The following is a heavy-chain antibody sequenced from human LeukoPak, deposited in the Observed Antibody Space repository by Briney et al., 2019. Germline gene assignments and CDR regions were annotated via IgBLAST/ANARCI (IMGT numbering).Heavy chain of an antibody. V-gene: IGHV3-30*04. J-gene: IGHJ3*02. CDR2: ISYDGSNK. Sequence: PGGSLRLSCAASGFXFSTYDIHWVRQAPGKGLEWVAVISYDGSNKYYADSVKGRFTISRDNSKNTLYLQMNSLRAEDTAVYYCARGGCSSASCYRAAFEIWGQGTMVTVSS. CDR1: GFXFSTYD. D-gene: IGHD2-2*02. CDR3: ARGGCSSASCYRAAFEI.